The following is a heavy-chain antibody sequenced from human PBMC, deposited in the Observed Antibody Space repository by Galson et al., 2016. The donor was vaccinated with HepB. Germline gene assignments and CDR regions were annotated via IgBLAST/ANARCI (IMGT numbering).Heavy chain of an antibody. Sequence: ETQSLPCTVSGVPNNRRTWLTRLRLPPGRGLEGIGQISHPRNTNYNPSLQSPVTDSLDKSKNHFSLNLASVTAADSAGYYCVTGDNYWRAGSKENWGRGTLATVSS. CDR1: GVPNNRRTW. J-gene: IGHJ4*02. CDR2: ISHPRNT. V-gene: IGHV4/OR15-8*02. D-gene: IGHD5-24*01. CDR3: VTGDNYWRAGSKEN.